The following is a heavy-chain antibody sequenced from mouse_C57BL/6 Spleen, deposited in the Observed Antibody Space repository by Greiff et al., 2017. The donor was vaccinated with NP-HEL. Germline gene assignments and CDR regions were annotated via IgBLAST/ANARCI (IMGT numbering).Heavy chain of an antibody. CDR1: GYAFSSYW. CDR3: ARPSRSYYAMDY. J-gene: IGHJ4*01. D-gene: IGHD6-1*01. Sequence: VQLKQSGAELVKPGASVKISCKASGYAFSSYWMNWVKQRPGKGLEWIGQIYPGDGDTNYNGKFKGKATLTADKSSSTAYMQLSSLTSEDSAVYFCARPSRSYYAMDYWGQGTSVTVSS. V-gene: IGHV1-80*01. CDR2: IYPGDGDT.